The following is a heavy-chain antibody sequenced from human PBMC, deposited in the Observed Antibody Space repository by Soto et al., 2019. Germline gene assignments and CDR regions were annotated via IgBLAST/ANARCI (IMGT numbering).Heavy chain of an antibody. CDR2: IGTAGDT. J-gene: IGHJ3*02. CDR1: GFTFSSYD. V-gene: IGHV3-13*01. Sequence: GGSLRLSCAASGFTFSSYDMHWVRQATGKGLEWVSAIGTAGDTYYPGSVKGRFTISRENAKNSLYLQMNSLRAEDTAVYYCARDGGGDTDDAFDIWGQGTMVTVSS. CDR3: ARDGGGDTDDAFDI. D-gene: IGHD5-18*01.